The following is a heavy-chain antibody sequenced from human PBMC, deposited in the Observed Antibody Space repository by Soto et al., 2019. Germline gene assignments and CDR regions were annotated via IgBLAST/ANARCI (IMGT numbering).Heavy chain of an antibody. V-gene: IGHV3-30*18. D-gene: IGHD5-12*01. CDR1: GFTFSSFG. Sequence: VQLVESGGGVVQPGRSLRLSCAASGFTFSSFGMHWVRQAPGKGLEWVAVASYDGSYKYYADSVKGRFTISRDNSKNTLYLQMNSLRASDTAVYYCAKERSVVATTPDFDYWGQGTLVTVSS. J-gene: IGHJ4*02. CDR3: AKERSVVATTPDFDY. CDR2: ASYDGSYK.